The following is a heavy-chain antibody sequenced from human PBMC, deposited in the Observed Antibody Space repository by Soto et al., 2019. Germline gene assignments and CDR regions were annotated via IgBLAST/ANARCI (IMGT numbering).Heavy chain of an antibody. D-gene: IGHD4-17*01. Sequence: GESLKISCKGSGYSFTSYWISWVRQMPGKGLEWMGRIDPSDSYTNYSPSFQGHVTISADKSISTAYLQWSSLKASDTAMYYCARQLSDYVPFDYWGQGTLVTVSS. J-gene: IGHJ4*02. CDR2: IDPSDSYT. V-gene: IGHV5-10-1*01. CDR3: ARQLSDYVPFDY. CDR1: GYSFTSYW.